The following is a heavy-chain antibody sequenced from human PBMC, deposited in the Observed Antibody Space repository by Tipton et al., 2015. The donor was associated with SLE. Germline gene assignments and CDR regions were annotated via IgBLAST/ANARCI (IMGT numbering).Heavy chain of an antibody. CDR1: GFTFSSYA. V-gene: IGHV3-23*01. D-gene: IGHD6-13*01. CDR3: ARGSGYSSSWPYFDY. Sequence: SLRLSCAASGFTFSSYAMSWVRQAPGKGLEWVSAISGSGGSTYYADSVKGRFTISRDNSKNTLYLQMNSLRAEDTAVYYCARGSGYSSSWPYFDYWGQGTLVTVSS. CDR2: ISGSGGST. J-gene: IGHJ4*02.